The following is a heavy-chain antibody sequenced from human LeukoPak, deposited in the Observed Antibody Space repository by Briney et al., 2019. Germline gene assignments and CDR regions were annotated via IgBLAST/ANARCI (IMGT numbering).Heavy chain of an antibody. CDR3: AKPPRPAAAAGTSIFDY. V-gene: IGHV3-23*01. Sequence: GGSLRLSCAVSGSTYSVYAMSWVRQAPGKGLEWVSTISGSGDTTYSADSVKGRFTISRDNSKNTLYLQMNSLRAEDTAVYYCAKPPRPAAAAGTSIFDYWGQGTLVTVSS. J-gene: IGHJ4*02. D-gene: IGHD6-13*01. CDR1: GSTYSVYA. CDR2: ISGSGDTT.